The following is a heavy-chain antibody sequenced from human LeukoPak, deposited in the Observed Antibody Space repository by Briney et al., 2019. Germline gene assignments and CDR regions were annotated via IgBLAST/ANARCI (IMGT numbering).Heavy chain of an antibody. CDR2: INPNSGGT. D-gene: IGHD3-10*01. V-gene: IGHV1-2*02. Sequence: GASVKVSCKASGYTFSDYYIHWVRQAPGQGLEWMGWINPNSGGTNSAQKFQGRVTMTRDTSISTAYMELSSLRSEDTAVYYCARDQYGSGSWWFDPWGQGTLVTVSS. CDR1: GYTFSDYY. CDR3: ARDQYGSGSWWFDP. J-gene: IGHJ5*02.